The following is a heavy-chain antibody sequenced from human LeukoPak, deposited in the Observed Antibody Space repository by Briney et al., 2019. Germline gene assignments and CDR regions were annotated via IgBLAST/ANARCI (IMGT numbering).Heavy chain of an antibody. CDR1: GYSFTNYW. V-gene: IGHV5-51*01. D-gene: IGHD1-1*01. J-gene: IGHJ4*02. CDR3: ARASTGTYDY. CDR2: IYPGDSRT. Sequence: GESLKISCKGSGYSFTNYWIGWVRQMPGKGLEWMGIIYPGDSRTGHSPSFQGQVTISVDKSISTAYLQWSGLKASDTAMYYCARASTGTYDYWGQGTLVTVSS.